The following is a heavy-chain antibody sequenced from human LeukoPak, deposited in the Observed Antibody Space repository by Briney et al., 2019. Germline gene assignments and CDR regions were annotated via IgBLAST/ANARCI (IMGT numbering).Heavy chain of an antibody. CDR2: ISGSGGRT. D-gene: IGHD3-22*01. CDR3: ATEGRMIVVAQKVFDI. CDR1: GVTFSIYG. J-gene: IGHJ3*02. Sequence: GGSLRLSCAASGVTFSIYGMSWVRQAPGKGLEWVSTISGSGGRTNYADSVKGRFTISRDNSKSTLYLQMNSLRAEDTAVYYCATEGRMIVVAQKVFDIWGQGTMVTVSS. V-gene: IGHV3-23*01.